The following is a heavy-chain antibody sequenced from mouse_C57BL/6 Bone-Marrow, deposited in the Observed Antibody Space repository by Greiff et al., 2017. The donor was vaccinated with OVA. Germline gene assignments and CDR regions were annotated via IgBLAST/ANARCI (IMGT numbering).Heavy chain of an antibody. V-gene: IGHV2-2*01. CDR3: ARNYYGSSWVAF. J-gene: IGHJ3*01. D-gene: IGHD1-1*01. CDR1: GFSLTSYG. Sequence: QVQLQQSGPGLVQPSQSLSITCTVSGFSLTSYGVHWVRQSPGTGLEWLGVIWSGGSTDYNAAFISRLSISKDNSKSQVFFKMNSLQADDTARYYCARNYYGSSWVAFWGQGTLVTVSA. CDR2: IWSGGST.